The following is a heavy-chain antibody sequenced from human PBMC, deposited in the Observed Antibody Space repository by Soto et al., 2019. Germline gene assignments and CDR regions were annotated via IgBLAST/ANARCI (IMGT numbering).Heavy chain of an antibody. D-gene: IGHD4-17*01. CDR3: AHRGYGDYPRDNWFDP. Sequence: QITLKESGPTLVKPTQTLTLTCTFSGFSLSSGGVGVGWIRQPPGKALEWLALIYWNNDIRYSPSLKSRLTNTNDTSKNKVVITMINMDPVDTATYYCAHRGYGDYPRDNWFDPWGQGTLVTVSS. J-gene: IGHJ5*02. CDR2: IYWNNDI. V-gene: IGHV2-5*01. CDR1: GFSLSSGGVG.